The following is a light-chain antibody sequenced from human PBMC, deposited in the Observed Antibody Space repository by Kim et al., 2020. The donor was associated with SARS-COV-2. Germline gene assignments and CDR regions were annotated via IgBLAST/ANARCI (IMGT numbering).Light chain of an antibody. CDR2: GAS. CDR1: QSVSSN. CDR3: QQYNNWPPIT. V-gene: IGKV3-15*01. J-gene: IGKJ4*01. Sequence: PGERVALCGRASQSVSSNLAWYQQKPGQTPKLLIYGASTRATGSPARFSGSGSGTDFTLTINSLQSEDFAVYYCQQYNNWPPITFGGGTKVDIK.